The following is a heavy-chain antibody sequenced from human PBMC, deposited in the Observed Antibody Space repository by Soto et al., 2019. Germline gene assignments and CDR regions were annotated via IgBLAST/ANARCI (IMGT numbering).Heavy chain of an antibody. CDR3: ARDRYGDNAFDY. Sequence: PGGSLRLSCAASGFTVSSNYMSWVRQTPGKGLEWVSSISSSGNYISYADSVKGRFIISRDNAKNSLYLQMSSLSADDTAVYYCARDRYGDNAFDYWGQGTLVTVSS. V-gene: IGHV3-21*01. CDR2: ISSSGNYI. CDR1: GFTVSSNY. J-gene: IGHJ4*02. D-gene: IGHD4-17*01.